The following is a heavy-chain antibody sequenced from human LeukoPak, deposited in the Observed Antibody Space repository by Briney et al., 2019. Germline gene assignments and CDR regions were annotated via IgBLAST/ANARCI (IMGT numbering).Heavy chain of an antibody. CDR3: AKDARRSSGWYFFDH. CDR1: GFTFSSYS. Sequence: GGSLRLSCAASGFTFSSYSMNWVRQARGKGLEWVSSISRGSASIYYADSVKGRFTISRDNSKNTLYLQMNSLRAEDTAVYYCAKDARRSSGWYFFDHWGQGTLVTVSS. J-gene: IGHJ4*02. V-gene: IGHV3-21*04. D-gene: IGHD6-19*01. CDR2: ISRGSASI.